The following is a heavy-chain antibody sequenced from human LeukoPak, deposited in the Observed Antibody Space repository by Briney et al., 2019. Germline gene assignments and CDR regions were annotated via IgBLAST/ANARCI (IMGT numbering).Heavy chain of an antibody. D-gene: IGHD2-2*01. CDR2: ISVYNGNT. CDR3: ARAGGYCGRISCPYYFDY. Sequence: ASVKVSCKASGYTFTSYGISWVRQAPGQGLEWMGWISVYNGNTNYAQKLQGRVTMTTDTSTNTAYMELRSLRSDDTAVYYCARAGGYCGRISCPYYFDYWGQGSLVAVSS. CDR1: GYTFTSYG. V-gene: IGHV1-18*01. J-gene: IGHJ4*02.